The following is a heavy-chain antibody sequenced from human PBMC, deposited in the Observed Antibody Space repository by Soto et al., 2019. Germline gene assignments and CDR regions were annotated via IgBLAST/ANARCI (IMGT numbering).Heavy chain of an antibody. J-gene: IGHJ4*02. Sequence: SETLSLTCTVSGGSVSSGGYYWSWIRQPPGKGLEWIGYTHYSGSTDYNPSLKSRVTISVDTSKNQFSLKLSSVTAADTAVYYCERVDVRVSARRYFDYWGQGTLVTVYS. CDR1: GGSVSSGGYY. V-gene: IGHV4-61*08. CDR3: ERVDVRVSARRYFDY. D-gene: IGHD6-6*01. CDR2: THYSGST.